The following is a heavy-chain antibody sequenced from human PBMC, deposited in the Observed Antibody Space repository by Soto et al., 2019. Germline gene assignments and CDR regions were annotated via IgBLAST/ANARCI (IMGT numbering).Heavy chain of an antibody. CDR3: AREAGYCKEERSPVWFDS. J-gene: IGHJ5*01. CDR1: GGSFSGYY. V-gene: IGHV4-59*01. D-gene: IGHD6-25*01. CDR2: IYYSGST. Sequence: PSETLSLTCAVYGGSFSGYYWSWIRQPPGKGLEWIGYIYYSGSTNYNPSLKSRVTISVDTSKNQFSLKLSSVTAADTAVYYCAREAGYCKEERSPVWFDSWGQGTLVTVSS.